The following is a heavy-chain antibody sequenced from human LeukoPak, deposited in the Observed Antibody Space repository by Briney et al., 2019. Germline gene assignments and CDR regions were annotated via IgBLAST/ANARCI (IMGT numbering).Heavy chain of an antibody. CDR3: ARDSTYYDILTGYSRFDY. V-gene: IGHV4-39*07. CDR2: IYYSGST. J-gene: IGHJ4*02. Sequence: PSETLSLTCTVSGGSISSYYWGWIRQPPGKGLEWIGSIYYSGSTYYNPSLKSRVTISVDTSKNQFSLKLSSVTAADTAVYYCARDSTYYDILTGYSRFDYWGQGTLVTVSS. CDR1: GGSISSYY. D-gene: IGHD3-9*01.